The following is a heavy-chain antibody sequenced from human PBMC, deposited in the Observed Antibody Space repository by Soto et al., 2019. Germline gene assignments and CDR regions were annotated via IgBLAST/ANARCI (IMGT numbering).Heavy chain of an antibody. V-gene: IGHV3-49*03. Sequence: PGGSLRLSCTPSGFSFFDYAMTCLRQAPVKGLEWVVFIRNPGYGGTTEYATSVKGRFIISGDDSMSSAYLQLNSLKVDDSAVYYCVRGSFGYYGPWGQGSLVTVSS. CDR3: VRGSFGYYGP. D-gene: IGHD3-3*01. CDR2: IRNPGYGGTT. CDR1: GFSFFDYA. J-gene: IGHJ5*02.